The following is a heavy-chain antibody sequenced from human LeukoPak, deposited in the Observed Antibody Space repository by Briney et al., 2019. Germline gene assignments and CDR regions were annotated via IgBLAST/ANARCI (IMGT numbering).Heavy chain of an antibody. V-gene: IGHV1-24*01. Sequence: ASVKVSCKVSGYTLTELSMHWVRQAPGKGLEWMGGFDPEDGETTYAQKFQGRVTITADESTSTAYMELSSLRSEDTAVYYCARDQSSGAVWGQGTTVTVSS. CDR1: GYTLTELS. CDR2: FDPEDGET. J-gene: IGHJ6*02. CDR3: ARDQSSGAV. D-gene: IGHD6-25*01.